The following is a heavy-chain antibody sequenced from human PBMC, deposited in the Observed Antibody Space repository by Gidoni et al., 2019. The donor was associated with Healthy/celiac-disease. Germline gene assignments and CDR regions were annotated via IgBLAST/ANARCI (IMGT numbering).Heavy chain of an antibody. V-gene: IGHV1-24*01. CDR1: VYTLTELP. Sequence: QVQLVQAGAEVKKPGASVKVSCQVSVYTLTELPMHWVRQAPGKGLEWMGGCDPEDGETIYAQKFQGRVTMTEDTSTDTAYMELSSLRSEDTAVYYCAGTDHIVATPFDYWGQGTLVTVSS. J-gene: IGHJ4*02. D-gene: IGHD5-12*01. CDR3: AGTDHIVATPFDY. CDR2: CDPEDGET.